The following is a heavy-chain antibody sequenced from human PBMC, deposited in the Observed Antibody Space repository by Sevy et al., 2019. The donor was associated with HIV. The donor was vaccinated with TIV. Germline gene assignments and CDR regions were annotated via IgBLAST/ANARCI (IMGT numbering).Heavy chain of an antibody. CDR2: IYYSGST. J-gene: IGHJ6*02. D-gene: IGHD1-26*01. CDR1: GGSVSSDSYY. CDR3: ARVGATFYYYGMDV. Sequence: SETLSLTCTVSGGSVSSDSYYWSWIRQPPGKGLERIGYIYYSGSTNYNPSLKSRVTISVDTSKNQFSLRLSSVTAADTAVYYCARVGATFYYYGMDVWGQGTTVTVSS. V-gene: IGHV4-61*01.